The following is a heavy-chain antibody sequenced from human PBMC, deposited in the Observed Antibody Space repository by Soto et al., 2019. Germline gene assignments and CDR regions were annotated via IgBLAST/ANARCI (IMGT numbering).Heavy chain of an antibody. V-gene: IGHV3-48*02. Sequence: GGSLRLSCAASGFTFSSYSMNWVRQAPGKGLEWISYISSHSSTLYYADSVKGRFTISRDNAGKSLYLQMNSLRDEDTAVYYCVRDGSGNLYLNWFDPWGQGTLVTVS. CDR2: ISSHSSTL. D-gene: IGHD6-19*01. CDR1: GFTFSSYS. J-gene: IGHJ5*02. CDR3: VRDGSGNLYLNWFDP.